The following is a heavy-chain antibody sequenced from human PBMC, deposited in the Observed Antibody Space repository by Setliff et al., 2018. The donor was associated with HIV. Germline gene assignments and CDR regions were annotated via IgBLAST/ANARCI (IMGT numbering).Heavy chain of an antibody. CDR3: AKTCSGYDWSVDY. V-gene: IGHV3-7*01. Sequence: PGGSLRLSCAASGFIFSDHYMSWVRQAPGKGLEWVAAISPDGNEIHYVDSVRGRFTISRDNSKNTPYLQMNSVRAEDMAVYFCAKTCSGYDWSVDYWGQGTLVTVSS. J-gene: IGHJ4*02. CDR2: ISPDGNEI. D-gene: IGHD5-12*01. CDR1: GFIFSDHY.